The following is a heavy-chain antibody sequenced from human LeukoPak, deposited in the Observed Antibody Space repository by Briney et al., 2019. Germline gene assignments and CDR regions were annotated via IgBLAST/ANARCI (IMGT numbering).Heavy chain of an antibody. CDR1: GFTFSSYS. J-gene: IGHJ4*01. D-gene: IGHD6-19*01. CDR2: ISSRSSYI. CDR3: AVAGTFLFDY. Sequence: GGSLRLSCAASGFTFSSYSMNWVRQAPGKGLEWVSSISSRSSYIYYADSVKGRFTISRDNSKNTLYLQMNSLRAEDTAVYYCAVAGTFLFDYWGQEPWSPSPQ. V-gene: IGHV3-21*01.